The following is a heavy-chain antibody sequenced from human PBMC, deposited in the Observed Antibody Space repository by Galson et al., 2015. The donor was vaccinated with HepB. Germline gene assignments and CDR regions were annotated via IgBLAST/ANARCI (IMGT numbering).Heavy chain of an antibody. CDR3: AKNSGSSWFVPYHFDS. Sequence: SLRLSCAASRFTFSNYVMNWVRQAPGKGLEWVSSISGSGGSTYYADSVKGRFTISRDNSKNTLYLQMNSLRAEDTAVYYCAKNSGSSWFVPYHFDSWGQGTLVTVSS. V-gene: IGHV3-23*01. J-gene: IGHJ4*02. D-gene: IGHD6-13*01. CDR1: RFTFSNYV. CDR2: ISGSGGST.